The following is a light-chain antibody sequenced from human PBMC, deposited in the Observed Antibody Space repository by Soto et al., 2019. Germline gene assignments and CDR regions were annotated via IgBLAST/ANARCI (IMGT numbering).Light chain of an antibody. CDR1: SSNIGSNY. V-gene: IGLV1-47*01. CDR2: RNN. J-gene: IGLJ1*01. Sequence: QSVLTQPPSASGTPGQRVTISCSGSSSNIGSNYVYWYQQLPGTAPKLLIYRNNQRPSGVPDRFSGSKSGTSASLAISGLRSEDDADYYCAAWDDSLRGRVFGTGTKVTVL. CDR3: AAWDDSLRGRV.